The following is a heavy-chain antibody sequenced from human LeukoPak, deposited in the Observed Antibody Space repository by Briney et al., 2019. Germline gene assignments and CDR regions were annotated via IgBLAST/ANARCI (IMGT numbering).Heavy chain of an antibody. D-gene: IGHD2-15*01. Sequence: GGSLRLSCAASGFTLSSYDMHWVRQAPGKGLEWVAVISYDGSNKYYADSVKGRFTISRDNSKNTLFLQMNSLRAEDTAVYYCARDIVVVVAATTTGYMDVWGKGTTVTVSS. V-gene: IGHV3-30*03. CDR3: ARDIVVVVAATTTGYMDV. CDR2: ISYDGSNK. J-gene: IGHJ6*03. CDR1: GFTLSSYD.